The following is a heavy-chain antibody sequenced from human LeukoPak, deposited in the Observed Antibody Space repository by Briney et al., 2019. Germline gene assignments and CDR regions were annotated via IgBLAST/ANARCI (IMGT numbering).Heavy chain of an antibody. CDR1: GYTFTGFY. J-gene: IGHJ5*02. CDR3: AMEGSSAINTSWFDP. V-gene: IGHV1-2*02. CDR2: INPDSGAT. Sequence: ASVKVSCKASGYTFTGFYMHWVRQAPGQGLEWMGWINPDSGATDYAQKFQGRVTMTRDTSITTAYMELSRLTSDDTAVYYCAMEGSSAINTSWFDPWGQGTLVAVSS. D-gene: IGHD5-12*01.